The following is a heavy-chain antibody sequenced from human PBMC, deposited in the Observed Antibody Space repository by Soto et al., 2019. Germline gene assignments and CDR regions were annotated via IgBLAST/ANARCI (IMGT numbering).Heavy chain of an antibody. CDR1: GFTFSSYG. CDR2: IWYDGSNK. J-gene: IGHJ4*02. V-gene: IGHV3-33*06. D-gene: IGHD6-6*01. Sequence: QVQLVESGGGVVQPGRSLRLSCAASGFTFSSYGMHWVRQAPGKGLEWVAVIWYDGSNKYYADSVKGRFTISRDNSKNTLYLQMNSLRAEDTAVYYCAKTRGQLVPNYFDYWGQGTLVTVSS. CDR3: AKTRGQLVPNYFDY.